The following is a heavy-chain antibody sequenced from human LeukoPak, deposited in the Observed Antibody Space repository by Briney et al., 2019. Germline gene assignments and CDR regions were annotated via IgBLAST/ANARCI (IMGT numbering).Heavy chain of an antibody. V-gene: IGHV3-21*01. CDR3: TRKSAPFDL. J-gene: IGHJ4*02. D-gene: IGHD3-3*01. CDR2: IHTSSDYV. CDR1: GFTFSDYT. Sequence: GGSLRLSCAASGFTFSDYTMNWVRQTPGLAPEWVSSIHTSSDYVYYADSVKGRFISSRDNAKNSLYLQMNSLRVEDTGVHYCTRKSAPFDLWGQGILVTVSS.